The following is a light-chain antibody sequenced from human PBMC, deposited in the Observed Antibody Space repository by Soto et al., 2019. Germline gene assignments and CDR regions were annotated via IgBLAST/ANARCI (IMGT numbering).Light chain of an antibody. CDR1: SSDVGSYNR. Sequence: QSALTQPPSVSGFHGHSVTISCTGTSSDVGSYNRVSWYQQPPGTAPKLMIYEVSNRPSGVPDRFSGSKSGNTASLTISGLQAEDEADYYCSSYTSSSTLVFGGGTKVTV. J-gene: IGLJ2*01. CDR3: SSYTSSSTLV. CDR2: EVS. V-gene: IGLV2-18*02.